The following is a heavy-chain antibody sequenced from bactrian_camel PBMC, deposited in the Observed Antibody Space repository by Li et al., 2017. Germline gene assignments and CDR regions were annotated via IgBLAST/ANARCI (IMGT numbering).Heavy chain of an antibody. J-gene: IGHJ4*01. CDR2: LAG. Sequence: HVQLVESGGGSVQAGGSLRLSCAAHRPTWSSCDLGWYRQAPGKGRELVATLAGVADYVKGRFTISQDNGQNVVYLYMDSLKPEDTAMYYCNIKWRGYGNDCNKSYWGQGTQVTVS. V-gene: IGHV3S53*01. CDR1: RPTWSSCD. CDR3: NIKWRGYGNDCNKSY. D-gene: IGHD6*01.